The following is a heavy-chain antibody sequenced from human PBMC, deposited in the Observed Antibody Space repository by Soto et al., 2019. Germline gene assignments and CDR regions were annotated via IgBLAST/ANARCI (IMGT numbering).Heavy chain of an antibody. Sequence: PXETLSLTCTVSDVDSINRDNSYWTWIRQPPGKGLEWLGYIYYNGRTNYNPSLKSRVTISLDPSKSRFSLRLTSVTAADTAVYYCARERDKISDVVPDGFDIWGQGTMVTVSS. CDR1: DVDSINRDNSY. V-gene: IGHV4-61*03. D-gene: IGHD3-10*01. CDR2: IYYNGRT. J-gene: IGHJ3*02. CDR3: ARERDKISDVVPDGFDI.